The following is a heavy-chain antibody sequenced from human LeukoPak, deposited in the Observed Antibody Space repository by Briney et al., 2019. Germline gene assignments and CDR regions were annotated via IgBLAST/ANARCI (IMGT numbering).Heavy chain of an antibody. D-gene: IGHD3-9*01. CDR3: ARDLLPYYDILTGLIYYFDY. J-gene: IGHJ4*02. CDR1: GYTFTGYY. CDR2: ISAYNGNT. Sequence: EASVKVSCKASGYTFTGYYIHWVRQAPGQGLEWMGWISAYNGNTNYAQKLQGRVTMTTDTSTSTAYMELRSLRSDDTAVYYCARDLLPYYDILTGLIYYFDYWGQGTLVTVSS. V-gene: IGHV1-18*04.